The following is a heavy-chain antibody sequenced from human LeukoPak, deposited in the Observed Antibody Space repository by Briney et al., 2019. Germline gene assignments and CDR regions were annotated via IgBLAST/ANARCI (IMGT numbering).Heavy chain of an antibody. CDR1: GFTFSSHW. J-gene: IGHJ4*02. V-gene: IGHV3-7*05. D-gene: IGHD4-17*01. Sequence: GGSLRLSCAASGFTFSSHWMSWVRQAPGKGLEWVANIKPDGSDKYYVDSVKGRFTISRDNAKNSLYLQMNSLRAEDTAVYYCTTILFDYGDYFDYWGQGTLVTVSS. CDR3: TTILFDYGDYFDY. CDR2: IKPDGSDK.